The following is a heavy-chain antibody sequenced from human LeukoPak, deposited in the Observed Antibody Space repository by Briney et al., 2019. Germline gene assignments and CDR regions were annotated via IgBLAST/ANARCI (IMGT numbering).Heavy chain of an antibody. Sequence: GGSLRLSCAASGFTFNSYGMHWVRQAPGKGLEWVAFIRYDGSNKYYADSVKGRFTISRDNSKNTLYLQMNSLRAEDTAVYYCAKDRYSSSPRDFQHWGQGTLVTVSS. CDR3: AKDRYSSSPRDFQH. D-gene: IGHD6-6*01. CDR1: GFTFNSYG. CDR2: IRYDGSNK. J-gene: IGHJ1*01. V-gene: IGHV3-30*02.